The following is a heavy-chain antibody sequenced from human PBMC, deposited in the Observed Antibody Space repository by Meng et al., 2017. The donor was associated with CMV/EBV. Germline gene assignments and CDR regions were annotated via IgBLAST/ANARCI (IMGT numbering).Heavy chain of an antibody. Sequence: SETLSLTCDVSGGSISSGGYYWSWIRQHPGKGLEWIGYIYYSGSTYYNPSLKSRVTILVDTSKNQFSLKLNSVTAADTAVYYCARAARPTSANKYGCLDYWGQGTLVTVSS. CDR2: IYYSGST. CDR1: GGSISSGGYY. J-gene: IGHJ4*02. V-gene: IGHV4-31*11. D-gene: IGHD6-6*01. CDR3: ARAARPTSANKYGCLDY.